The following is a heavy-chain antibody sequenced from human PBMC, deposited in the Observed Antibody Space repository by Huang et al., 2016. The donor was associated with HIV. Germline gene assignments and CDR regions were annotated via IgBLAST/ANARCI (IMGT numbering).Heavy chain of an antibody. J-gene: IGHJ1*01. CDR2: ISYDGNNK. CDR1: GFIFSNYG. Sequence: QVQLVESGGGVVQPGRSLRLSCAASGFIFSNYGMHLVRQGPGKGLEWVALISYDGNNKYYTDSVKGRFSISRDNSKNTLYLQMNSLRAEDTAVYYCALKGDSSGWEYFRHWGQGTLVTVSS. CDR3: ALKGDSSGWEYFRH. D-gene: IGHD6-19*01. V-gene: IGHV3-30*03.